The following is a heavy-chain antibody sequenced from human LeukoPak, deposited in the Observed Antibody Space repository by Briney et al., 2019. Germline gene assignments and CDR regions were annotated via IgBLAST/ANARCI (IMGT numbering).Heavy chain of an antibody. CDR3: AKTSYLAARYYMDV. J-gene: IGHJ6*03. Sequence: PGGSLRLSCAASGYTFSNDWMSWVRQAPGKGLEWVSAISGSGGSTYYADSVKGRFTISRDNSKNTLYLQMNSLRAEDTAVYYCAKTSYLAARYYMDVWGKGTTVTVSS. D-gene: IGHD6-13*01. CDR2: ISGSGGST. V-gene: IGHV3-23*01. CDR1: GYTFSNDW.